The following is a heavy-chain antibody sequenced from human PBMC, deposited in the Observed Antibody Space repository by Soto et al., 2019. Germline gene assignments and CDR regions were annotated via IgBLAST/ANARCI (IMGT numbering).Heavy chain of an antibody. V-gene: IGHV4-34*01. Sequence: SETLSLTCAVYGGSFSGYYWSWIRQPPGKGLEWIGEINHSGSTNYNPSLKSRVTISVDTSKNQFSLKLSSVTAADTAVYYGARERMVVVAAIVKTRGRGYFDYWGQGTLVTVSS. CDR2: INHSGST. J-gene: IGHJ4*02. CDR1: GGSFSGYY. D-gene: IGHD2-15*01. CDR3: ARERMVVVAAIVKTRGRGYFDY.